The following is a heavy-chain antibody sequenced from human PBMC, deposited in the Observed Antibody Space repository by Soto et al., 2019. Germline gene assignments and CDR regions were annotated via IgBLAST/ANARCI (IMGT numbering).Heavy chain of an antibody. J-gene: IGHJ4*02. Sequence: SETLSLTCTVSGGSISSSSYYWGWIRQPPGKGLEWIGSIYYSGSTYYNPSLKSRVPISVDTSKNQFSLKLGSVTAADTAVYYCASSLGYSSSSWDWGQGTLVTVSS. CDR3: ASSLGYSSSSWD. CDR1: GGSISSSSYY. V-gene: IGHV4-39*01. CDR2: IYYSGST. D-gene: IGHD6-6*01.